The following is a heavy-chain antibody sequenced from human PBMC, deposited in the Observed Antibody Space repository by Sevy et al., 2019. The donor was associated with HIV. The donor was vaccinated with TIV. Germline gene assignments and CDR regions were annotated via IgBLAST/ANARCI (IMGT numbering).Heavy chain of an antibody. D-gene: IGHD3-3*01. Sequence: GGSLRLSCAASGFTFSSYWMSWVRQAPGKGLEWVANIKQDGSEKYYVDSVKGRFTISRDNAKNSLYLQMNSLRAEDTAVYYCARGNRFLEDYDAFDIWGQGTMVTVSS. CDR2: IKQDGSEK. J-gene: IGHJ3*02. CDR3: ARGNRFLEDYDAFDI. CDR1: GFTFSSYW. V-gene: IGHV3-7*01.